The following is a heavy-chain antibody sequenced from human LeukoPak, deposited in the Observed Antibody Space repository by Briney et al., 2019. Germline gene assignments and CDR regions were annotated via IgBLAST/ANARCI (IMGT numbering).Heavy chain of an antibody. Sequence: PGGSLRLSCATSGFTFSSYSMNLVRQAPGKGLEWVSFISSSSSTIYYADSVKGRFTISRDNARNSLYLQMNSLRDEDTAVYYCARAFSSGAYWGQGTLVTVSS. J-gene: IGHJ4*02. V-gene: IGHV3-48*02. D-gene: IGHD6-25*01. CDR1: GFTFSSYS. CDR2: ISSSSSTI. CDR3: ARAFSSGAY.